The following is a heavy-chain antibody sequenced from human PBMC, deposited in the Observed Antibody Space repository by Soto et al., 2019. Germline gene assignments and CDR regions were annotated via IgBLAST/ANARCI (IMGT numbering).Heavy chain of an antibody. CDR1: GGSVSSGSYY. CDR3: ARARIAAAGYFDY. V-gene: IGHV4-61*01. D-gene: IGHD6-13*01. CDR2: IYYSGST. J-gene: IGHJ4*02. Sequence: QVQLQESGPGLLKPSETLSLTCTVSGGSVSSGSYYWSWIRQPPGKGLEWIGYIYYSGSTNYNPSLKSRVTISVDTSKNQFSLKLSSVTAADTAVYYCARARIAAAGYFDYWGQGTLVTVSS.